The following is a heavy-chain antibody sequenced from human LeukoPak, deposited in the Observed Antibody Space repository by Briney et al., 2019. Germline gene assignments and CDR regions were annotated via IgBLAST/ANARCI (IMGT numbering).Heavy chain of an antibody. Sequence: GGSLRLSCAASGFTFSSYGMSWVRQAPGKGLEWVSVMSGNGGSTYYADSVRGRFTISRDNSKNTLYLQMNSLRAEDTAIYYCAKSHDFYYYHYMDVWGKGTTVTVSS. CDR2: MSGNGGST. CDR1: GFTFSSYG. CDR3: AKSHDFYYYHYMDV. J-gene: IGHJ6*03. D-gene: IGHD1-1*01. V-gene: IGHV3-23*01.